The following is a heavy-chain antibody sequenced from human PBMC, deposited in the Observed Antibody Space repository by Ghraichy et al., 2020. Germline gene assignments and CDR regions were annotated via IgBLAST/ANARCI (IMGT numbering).Heavy chain of an antibody. D-gene: IGHD5-12*01. CDR1: GYIAKTYW. Sequence: GGSLRLSCSASGYIAKTYWMSWVRQAPGKGLEWVAQINLDGSQRYLGDAVKGRFTTSITSRDNAPTSLYLEMNNLRAEDTAVYYCVTDRTYCDYDNWGQGTLVTV. J-gene: IGHJ4*02. V-gene: IGHV3-7*03. CDR3: VTDRTYCDYDN. CDR2: INLDGSQR.